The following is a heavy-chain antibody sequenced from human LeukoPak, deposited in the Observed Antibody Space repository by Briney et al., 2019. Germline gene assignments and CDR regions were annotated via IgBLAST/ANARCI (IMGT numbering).Heavy chain of an antibody. V-gene: IGHV3-30*02. CDR1: GFTFSSYG. Sequence: GGSLRLSCAASGFTFSSYGMHWVRQAPGKGLEWVAFIRYDGSNKYYADSVKGRFTISRDNSKNTLYLQMNSLRSEDTAVYYCARANPQGYFDSGGYFYYYYYMDVWGKGTTVTVSS. J-gene: IGHJ6*03. D-gene: IGHD3-22*01. CDR2: IRYDGSNK. CDR3: ARANPQGYFDSGGYFYYYYYMDV.